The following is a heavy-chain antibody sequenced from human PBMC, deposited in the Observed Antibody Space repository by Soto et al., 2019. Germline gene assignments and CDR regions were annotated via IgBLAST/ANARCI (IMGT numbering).Heavy chain of an antibody. J-gene: IGHJ5*02. CDR2: MWAGGRKE. D-gene: IGHD2-2*01. V-gene: IGHV3-33*01. CDR3: ARDIDTSSHFGWFDP. Sequence: PGGFLRLSCVTSGFTFNNYGIHWVRQAPGKGLEWVAVMWAGGRKENYADSVKGRFTMSRDLSKNTLYLQMDSLRAEDTAVYYCARDIDTSSHFGWFDPWGQGTLVTVSS. CDR1: GFTFNNYG.